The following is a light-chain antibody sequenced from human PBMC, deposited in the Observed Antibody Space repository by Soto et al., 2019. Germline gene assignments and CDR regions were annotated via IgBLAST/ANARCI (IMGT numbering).Light chain of an antibody. Sequence: ESVVTQCPGTLSLSPGERATRSCRASQSVASSHLAWYRQKPGQTPRLLIDDASSWATGLPDRISGSGAGTDFPLTISRLEPEHFALYYCQQYGRDPFAFGPGTKVDI. V-gene: IGKV3-20*01. CDR2: DAS. CDR1: QSVASSH. CDR3: QQYGRDPFA. J-gene: IGKJ3*01.